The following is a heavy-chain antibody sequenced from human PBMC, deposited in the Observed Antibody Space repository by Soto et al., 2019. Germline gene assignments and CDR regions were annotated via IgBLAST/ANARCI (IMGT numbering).Heavy chain of an antibody. J-gene: IGHJ4*02. CDR3: AKDSRGGYDSPLGY. D-gene: IGHD5-12*01. V-gene: IGHV3-23*01. Sequence: TGGSLRLSCAASGFTFSSYAMIWVRQAPGKGLEWVSAISGSGGSTYYADSVKGRFTISRDNSKNTLYLQMNSLRAEDTAVYYCAKDSRGGYDSPLGYWGQGTLVTVSS. CDR2: ISGSGGST. CDR1: GFTFSSYA.